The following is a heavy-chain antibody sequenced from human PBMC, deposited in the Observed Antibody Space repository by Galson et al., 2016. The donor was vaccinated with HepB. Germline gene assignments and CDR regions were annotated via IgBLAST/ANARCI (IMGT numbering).Heavy chain of an antibody. V-gene: IGHV3-21*06. J-gene: IGHJ6*04. CDR2: ISSSSNYI. CDR3: AMLPMGGMDF. D-gene: IGHD5-18*01. Sequence: SLRLSCAASGFTFRTYYMSWVRQAPGKGLQWVSSISSSSNYIGYADSVKGRFIISRDNAKNSLYLQMNGLRAEDTAVYYCAMLPMGGMDFWGKGTTVTVSS. CDR1: GFTFRTYY.